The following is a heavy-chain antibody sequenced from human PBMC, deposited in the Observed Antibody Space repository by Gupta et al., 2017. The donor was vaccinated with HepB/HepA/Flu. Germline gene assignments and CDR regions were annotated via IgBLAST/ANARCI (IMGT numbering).Heavy chain of an antibody. CDR1: GGSFSGYY. CDR2: INHSGST. CDR3: ARGRDGYDILTGYYTG. V-gene: IGHV4-34*01. Sequence: QVQLQQWGAGLLKPSETLSLTCAVYGGSFSGYYWSWIRQPPGKGLEWIGEINHSGSTNYNPSRKSRVTISVDTSKNQCALKLSSVTAADTAVYYCARGRDGYDILTGYYTGWGQGTLVTVSS. J-gene: IGHJ4*02. D-gene: IGHD3-9*01.